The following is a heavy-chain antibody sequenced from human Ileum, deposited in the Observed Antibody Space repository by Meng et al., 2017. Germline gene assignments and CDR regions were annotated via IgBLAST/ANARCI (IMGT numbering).Heavy chain of an antibody. Sequence: HLQLQESGSGLVTSSQTLSLTCTVSGCPISSSAYSWTWIRQPPGKGLEWIGYIYQVGSTNYNPSLKSRVTIFVDTSKNQFSLKLTSVTAADTAVYYCASSTSGPELNYWGQGTLVTVSS. CDR1: GCPISSSAYS. V-gene: IGHV4-30-2*01. CDR3: ASSTSGPELNY. CDR2: IYQVGST. D-gene: IGHD2/OR15-2a*01. J-gene: IGHJ4*02.